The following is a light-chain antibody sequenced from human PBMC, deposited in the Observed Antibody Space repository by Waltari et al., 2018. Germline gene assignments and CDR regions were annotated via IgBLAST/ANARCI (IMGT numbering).Light chain of an antibody. CDR3: QSYDTSLSVV. J-gene: IGLJ3*02. Sequence: QSVLTQPPSVSGAPGQRVTISCTGSGSTTGAGYAVHWYQQPPRAAPKLLIYGSTSRPLGVPDRFFGSTSGTSASLVIGLQAEDEGDYYCQSYDTSLSVVFGGGTKLTVL. V-gene: IGLV1-40*01. CDR2: GST. CDR1: GSTTGAGYA.